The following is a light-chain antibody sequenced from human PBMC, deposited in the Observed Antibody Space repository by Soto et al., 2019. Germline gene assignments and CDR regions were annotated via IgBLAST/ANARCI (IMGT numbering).Light chain of an antibody. V-gene: IGKV3D-20*02. CDR3: QQRSNWPSIT. Sequence: DIVLTQSPGTLSLSPGERATLSCRASQSVSSSNLAWYQQKPAQAPRLLIYAASRRAPGIPERFSGSGSGTDFTLTISSLEPKDFAVYYCQQRSNWPSITFGQGTRLEIK. J-gene: IGKJ5*01. CDR1: QSVSSSN. CDR2: AAS.